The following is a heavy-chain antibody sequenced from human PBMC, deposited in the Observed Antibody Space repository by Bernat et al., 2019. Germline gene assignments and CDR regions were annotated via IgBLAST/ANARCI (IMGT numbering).Heavy chain of an antibody. CDR1: GFTFRSHG. CDR3: AKVVVTARRGAFDI. CDR2: ISYDGSNK. D-gene: IGHD2-21*02. V-gene: IGHV3-30*18. Sequence: HVQLVESGGGVVQPGRSLRLSCAASGFTFRSHGMHWVRQAPGKGLEWVAVISYDGSNKYYADSVKGRFTISRDNSKNTLYLQMNSLRAEDTAVYYCAKVVVTARRGAFDIWGQGTMVTVSS. J-gene: IGHJ3*02.